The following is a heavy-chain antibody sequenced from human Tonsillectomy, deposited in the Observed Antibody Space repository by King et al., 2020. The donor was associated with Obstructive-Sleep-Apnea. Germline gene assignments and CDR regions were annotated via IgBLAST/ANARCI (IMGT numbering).Heavy chain of an antibody. CDR3: VKDDLPGISGTTMAYYGMDV. Sequence: VQLVESGGGLVQPGGSLRLSCAASGFTFSSSAMSWVRQAPGKGLEWVSAISGGGGSTYYADSVKGRFTISRDNSKNTLYLQMNSLRAEDTAVYYCVKDDLPGISGTTMAYYGMDVWGQGTTVSVSS. CDR1: GFTFSSSA. J-gene: IGHJ6*02. V-gene: IGHV3-23*04. D-gene: IGHD1-7*01. CDR2: ISGGGGST.